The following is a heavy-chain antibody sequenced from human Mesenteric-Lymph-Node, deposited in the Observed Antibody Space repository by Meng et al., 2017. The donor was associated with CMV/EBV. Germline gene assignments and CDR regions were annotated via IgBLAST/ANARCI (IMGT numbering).Heavy chain of an antibody. J-gene: IGHJ4*02. D-gene: IGHD6-13*01. V-gene: IGHV2-5*02. CDR2: IYWDDDK. Sequence: LTSSPVGVGWVRQPPGKVLEWLAVIYWDDDKRYNPSLRSRLSISKDTSRDQVVLTMTNVDPVDTGTYYCAHRRPYSGRWNEVTFDYWGQGVLVTVSS. CDR1: LTSSPVG. CDR3: AHRRPYSGRWNEVTFDY.